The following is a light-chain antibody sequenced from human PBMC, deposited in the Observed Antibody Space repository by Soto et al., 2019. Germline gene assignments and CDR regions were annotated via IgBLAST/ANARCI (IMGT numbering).Light chain of an antibody. CDR2: DAS. CDR3: QQRRAWPRV. V-gene: IGKV3-11*01. CDR1: QSVGTY. J-gene: IGKJ4*01. Sequence: EIVLTQSPSTLSLSPGERATLSCRASQSVGTYLVWYQQKPGQAPRLLIYDASKRAIGIPDRFSGSGSGTDFTLTISRLEPGDSAVYYCQQRRAWPRVFGGGTRME.